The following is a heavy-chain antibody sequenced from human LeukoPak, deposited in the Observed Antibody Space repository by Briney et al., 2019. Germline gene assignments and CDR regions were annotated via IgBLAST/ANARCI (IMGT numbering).Heavy chain of an antibody. V-gene: IGHV4-4*09. CDR3: ARIYYDYYYMDV. CDR2: IYTSGST. CDR1: GGSICSYY. Sequence: PSETLSLTCTVSGGSICSYYWSWIRQPPGKGLEWIGYIYTSGSTNYNPSLKSRVTISVDTSKNQFSLKLSSVTAADTAVYYCARIYYDYYYMDVWGKGTTVTVSS. J-gene: IGHJ6*03.